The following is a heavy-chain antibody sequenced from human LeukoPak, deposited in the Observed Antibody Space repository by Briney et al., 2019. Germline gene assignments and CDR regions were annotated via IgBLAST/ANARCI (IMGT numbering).Heavy chain of an antibody. CDR1: GYTFTSCG. Sequence: ASVKVSCKASGYTFTSCGISWVRQAPGQGLEWMGWISAYNGNTNYAQKLQGRVTMTTDTSTSTAYMELRSLRSDDTAVYYCARAGPLWFGELLFDYWGQGTLVTVSS. D-gene: IGHD3-10*01. CDR2: ISAYNGNT. V-gene: IGHV1-18*01. CDR3: ARAGPLWFGELLFDY. J-gene: IGHJ4*02.